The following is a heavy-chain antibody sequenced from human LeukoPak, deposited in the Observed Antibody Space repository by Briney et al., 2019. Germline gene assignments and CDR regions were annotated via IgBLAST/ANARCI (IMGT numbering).Heavy chain of an antibody. CDR1: GFTFSSNW. Sequence: GGSLRLSCAASGFTFSSNWMHWIRQAPGKGLVWVSRINSDGSSTSYADSVKGRFTISRDNAKSTLYLQMNSLRVEDTAVYYCARDVGITMIVSWSSKGAFDIWGQGTMVTVSS. D-gene: IGHD3-22*01. J-gene: IGHJ3*02. CDR2: INSDGSST. CDR3: ARDVGITMIVSWSSKGAFDI. V-gene: IGHV3-74*01.